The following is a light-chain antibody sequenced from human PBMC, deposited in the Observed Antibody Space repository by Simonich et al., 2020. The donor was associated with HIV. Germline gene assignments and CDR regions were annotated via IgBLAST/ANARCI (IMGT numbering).Light chain of an antibody. CDR2: DAS. V-gene: IGKV1-33*01. CDR3: QQYHNVPLT. CDR1: QDIANS. Sequence: DIQMTQSPSSLSASVGDRVTITCQASQDIANSLNWYQQKPGKAPKILIFDASNLETGFPSRFSGSASGTDFTFAISSLQPEDIATYFCQQYHNVPLTFAGGTKVEIK. J-gene: IGKJ4*01.